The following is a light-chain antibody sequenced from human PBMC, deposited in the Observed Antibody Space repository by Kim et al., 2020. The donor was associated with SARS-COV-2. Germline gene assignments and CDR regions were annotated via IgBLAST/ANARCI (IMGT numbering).Light chain of an antibody. CDR3: AAWDDSLPGVV. CDR1: NSTSGSHT. CDR2: TDN. J-gene: IGLJ3*02. Sequence: GPGVTVACSGSNSTSGSHTVNCDRQLPGTAPTLLIYTDNQRPAGVPDRFSGSKSGTSASLAISGLQPEDEADYCCAAWDDSLPGVVCGGGTQLTVL. V-gene: IGLV1-44*01.